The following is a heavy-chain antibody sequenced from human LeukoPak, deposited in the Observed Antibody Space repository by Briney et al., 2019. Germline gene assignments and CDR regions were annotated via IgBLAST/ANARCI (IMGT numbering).Heavy chain of an antibody. CDR2: ISSSSSYI. Sequence: GGSLRLSCAASGFTFSSYSMDWVRQAPGKGLEWVSSISSSSSYIYYADSVKGRFTISRDNAKDSLYLQMNSLRAEDTAVYYCARDRDNWNDPYFDYWGQGTLVTVSS. V-gene: IGHV3-21*01. CDR3: ARDRDNWNDPYFDY. J-gene: IGHJ4*02. D-gene: IGHD1-20*01. CDR1: GFTFSSYS.